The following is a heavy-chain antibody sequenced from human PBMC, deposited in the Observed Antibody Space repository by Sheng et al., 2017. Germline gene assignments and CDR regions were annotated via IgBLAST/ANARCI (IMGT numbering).Heavy chain of an antibody. V-gene: IGHV1-18*01. Sequence: QVQLVQSGGDVKKPGASVKVSCKASGYTFTTYSITWVRQAPGQGLEWMGWISTYNGDTKFAQKFQGRVTMTTDTSTRTVYMELRGLRSDDTAVYYCARGVDSRSPDRYYYYMDVWAKDHGHRLL. CDR2: ISTYNGDT. J-gene: IGHJ6*03. D-gene: IGHD6-6*01. CDR3: ARGVDSRSPDRYYYYMDV. CDR1: GYTFTTYS.